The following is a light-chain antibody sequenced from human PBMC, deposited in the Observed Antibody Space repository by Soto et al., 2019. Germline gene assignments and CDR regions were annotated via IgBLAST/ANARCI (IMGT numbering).Light chain of an antibody. CDR1: QSVLYSANNKDH. CDR2: WAS. V-gene: IGKV4-1*01. J-gene: IGKJ1*01. Sequence: DIVMTQSPDFLAVSLGERATINCKSSQSVLYSANNKDHLAWYQQRPRQPPKLLISWASTRESGVPDRFSGSGSGTDFTLTISRLEPEDFAVYYCQQYGSSPPTFGQGTKVDIK. CDR3: QQYGSSPPT.